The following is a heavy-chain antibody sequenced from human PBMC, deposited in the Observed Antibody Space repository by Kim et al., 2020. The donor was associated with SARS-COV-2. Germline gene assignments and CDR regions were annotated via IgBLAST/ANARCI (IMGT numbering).Heavy chain of an antibody. Sequence: SETLSLTCAVSGGSITSSNWWSWVRQPPGKGLEWIGEIYHSGSTSYNPSLKSRVTISVDKSKNLFSLKLTSVTAADTAVYYCARGSLWHPIPNYFDYWGQGTLVTVSS. CDR3: ARGSLWHPIPNYFDY. D-gene: IGHD2-21*01. CDR1: GGSITSSNW. CDR2: IYHSGST. J-gene: IGHJ4*02. V-gene: IGHV4-4*02.